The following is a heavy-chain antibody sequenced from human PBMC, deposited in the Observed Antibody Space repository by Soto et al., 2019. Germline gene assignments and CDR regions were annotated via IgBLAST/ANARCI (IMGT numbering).Heavy chain of an antibody. J-gene: IGHJ4*02. CDR3: TTKGPSSWPNFDY. V-gene: IGHV3-15*07. CDR2: IKSKTDGGTT. Sequence: GGSLRLSCAASGFTFTNAWVNWVRQAPGKGLEWVGRIKSKTDGGTTDYAAPVKGRFTISRDDSKNTLYLQMNSLKTEDTAVYYCTTKGPSSWPNFDYWGQGTLVTVSS. D-gene: IGHD6-13*01. CDR1: GFTFTNAW.